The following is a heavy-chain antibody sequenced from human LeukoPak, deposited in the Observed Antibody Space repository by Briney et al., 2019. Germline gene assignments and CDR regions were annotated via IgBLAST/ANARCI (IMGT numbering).Heavy chain of an antibody. V-gene: IGHV1-8*03. CDR2: INPHSGDT. CDR1: GYTFNNYD. CDR3: ARGFRGAAAGTIDP. D-gene: IGHD6-13*01. J-gene: IGHJ5*02. Sequence: GASVKVSCKASGYTFNNYDIHWVRQATGQGLEWMGWINPHSGDTGYAQKFRGRLTITRDTSITTAYMELSSLRSDDTAVYYCARGFRGAAAGTIDPWGQGTLVTVSS.